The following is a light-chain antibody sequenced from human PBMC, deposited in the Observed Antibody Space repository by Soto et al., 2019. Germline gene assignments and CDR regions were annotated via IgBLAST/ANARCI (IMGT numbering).Light chain of an antibody. Sequence: QSVLTQPPSASGSPGQSVTISCTGTSIDVGGYTYVSWYQLDPGKAPKLMFYGVTKRPSGVPDRFSGSKSGNPASLAVSGLQAEDEADYYCSSYAGSNNYVFGTGTKLTVL. J-gene: IGLJ1*01. CDR2: GVT. CDR1: SIDVGGYTY. V-gene: IGLV2-8*01. CDR3: SSYAGSNNYV.